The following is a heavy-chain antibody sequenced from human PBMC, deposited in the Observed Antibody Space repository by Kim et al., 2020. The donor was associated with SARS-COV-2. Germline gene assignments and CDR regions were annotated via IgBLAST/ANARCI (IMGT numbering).Heavy chain of an antibody. CDR1: GGTFSSYA. Sequence: SVKVSCKASGGTFSSYAISWVRQAPGQGLEWMGGIIPIFGTANYAQKFQGRVTITADESTSTAYMELSSLRSEDTAVYYCARVYYYDSSGYGDTGFDYWGQGTLVTVSS. V-gene: IGHV1-69*13. CDR3: ARVYYYDSSGYGDTGFDY. J-gene: IGHJ4*02. CDR2: IIPIFGTA. D-gene: IGHD3-22*01.